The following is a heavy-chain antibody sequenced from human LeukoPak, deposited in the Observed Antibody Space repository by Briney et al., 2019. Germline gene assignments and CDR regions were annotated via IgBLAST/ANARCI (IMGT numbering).Heavy chain of an antibody. J-gene: IGHJ4*02. CDR3: AKNAVAGSPVDY. CDR1: GFTFSSYA. D-gene: IGHD6-19*01. V-gene: IGHV3-30*14. CDR2: ISYDGSNK. Sequence: PGGSLRLSCAACGFTFSSYAMHWVRQAPGKGLEWVALISYDGSNKYYADSVKGRFTISRDNSKNTLYLQMNSLRAEDTAVYYCAKNAVAGSPVDYWGQGALVTVSS.